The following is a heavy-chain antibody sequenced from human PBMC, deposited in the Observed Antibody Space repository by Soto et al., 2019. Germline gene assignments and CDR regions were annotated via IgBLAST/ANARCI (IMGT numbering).Heavy chain of an antibody. V-gene: IGHV3-53*02. CDR2: IYSGGST. D-gene: IGHD4-17*01. Sequence: EVQLVETGGGLIQPGGSLRLSRAASGFTVSSNYMSWVRQAPGKGLEWVSVIYSGGSTYYADSVKGRFTISRDNSKNTLYLQMNSLRAEDTDVYYCASEGNYGDWYFDRWGRGTLVTVSS. CDR3: ASEGNYGDWYFDR. CDR1: GFTVSSNY. J-gene: IGHJ2*01.